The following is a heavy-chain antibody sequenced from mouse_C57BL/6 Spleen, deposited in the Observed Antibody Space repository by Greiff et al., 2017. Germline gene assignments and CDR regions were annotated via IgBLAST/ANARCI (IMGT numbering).Heavy chain of an antibody. V-gene: IGHV1-7*01. CDR1: GYTFTSYW. J-gene: IGHJ2*01. CDR2: INPSTGYT. CDR3: AKRRNSSGYFDY. Sequence: QVQLQQSGAELAKPGASVKLSCKASGYTFTSYWMHWVKQRPGQGLEWIGYINPSTGYTKYNQKFKEKATLTADKSSSTAYMKLSSLTYEDSAVYYCAKRRNSSGYFDYWGQGTTLTVSS. D-gene: IGHD3-2*02.